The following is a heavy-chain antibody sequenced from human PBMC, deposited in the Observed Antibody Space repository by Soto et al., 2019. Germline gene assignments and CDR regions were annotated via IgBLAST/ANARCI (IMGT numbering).Heavy chain of an antibody. J-gene: IGHJ5*02. Sequence: EVQLVESGGGLVKPGGSLRLSCAASGFTFSSYSMNWVRQAPGKGLEWVSSISSSSSYIYYADSVKGRFTISRDNAKNSLYLQMNSLRAEDTAVYYCARRYYDFWSGYGAADGGWFDPWGQGTLVTVSS. CDR3: ARRYYDFWSGYGAADGGWFDP. CDR2: ISSSSSYI. CDR1: GFTFSSYS. V-gene: IGHV3-21*01. D-gene: IGHD3-3*01.